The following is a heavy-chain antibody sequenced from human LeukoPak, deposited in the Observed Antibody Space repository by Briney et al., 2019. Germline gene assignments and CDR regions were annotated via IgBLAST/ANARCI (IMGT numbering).Heavy chain of an antibody. CDR2: IYTSGST. CDR3: ARGRDGYNFLNRGEYYYFDY. V-gene: IGHV4-61*02. J-gene: IGHJ4*02. CDR1: GGSISSGTYY. D-gene: IGHD5-24*01. Sequence: SETLSLTCTVSGGSISSGTYYWSWIRQPAGKGLEWIGRIYTSGSTNYNPSLKSRVTISVDTSKNQFSLKLSSVTAADTAVYYCARGRDGYNFLNRGEYYYFDYWGQGTLVTVSS.